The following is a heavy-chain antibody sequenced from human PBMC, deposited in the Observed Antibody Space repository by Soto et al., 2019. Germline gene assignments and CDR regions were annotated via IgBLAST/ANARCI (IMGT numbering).Heavy chain of an antibody. D-gene: IGHD3-16*01. J-gene: IGHJ4*02. CDR3: AREGGADATDY. CDR2: IWYDGSNK. V-gene: IGHV3-33*01. Sequence: QVQLLESGGGVVQPGRSLRLSCAASGFTFSSSNMHWVRQAPGKGLEWVAAIWYDGSNKYYADSVKGRFTISRDNSKNTLYQQMNRLRGEDTAVYYCAREGGADATDYWGQGTLLTVSS. CDR1: GFTFSSSN.